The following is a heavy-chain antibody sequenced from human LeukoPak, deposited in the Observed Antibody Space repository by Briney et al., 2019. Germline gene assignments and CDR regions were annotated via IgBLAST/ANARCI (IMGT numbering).Heavy chain of an antibody. CDR3: ARDHGDWLYYFDY. Sequence: GRSLRLSCAASGFTFSSYAMHWVRQAPGKGLEWVAVISHDGSNKYYADSVKGRFTISRDSSKNTLYLQMNSLRTEDAALYYCARDHGDWLYYFDYWGQGTLVTVSS. V-gene: IGHV3-30-3*01. CDR2: ISHDGSNK. D-gene: IGHD3-9*01. J-gene: IGHJ4*02. CDR1: GFTFSSYA.